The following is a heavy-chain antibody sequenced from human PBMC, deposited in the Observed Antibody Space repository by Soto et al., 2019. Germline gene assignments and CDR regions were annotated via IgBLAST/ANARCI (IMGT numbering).Heavy chain of an antibody. D-gene: IGHD2-2*01. V-gene: IGHV3-30-3*01. J-gene: IGHJ4*02. CDR1: GFTFSSYA. CDR2: ISYDGSNK. CDR3: ARDRSIVVVPAAAPPDY. Sequence: QVQLVESGGGVVQPGRSLRLSCAASGFTFSSYAMHWVRQAPGKGLEWVAVISYDGSNKYYADSVKGRFTISRDNSKNTLYLQMNSLRAEDTAVYYCARDRSIVVVPAAAPPDYWGQGTLVTVSS.